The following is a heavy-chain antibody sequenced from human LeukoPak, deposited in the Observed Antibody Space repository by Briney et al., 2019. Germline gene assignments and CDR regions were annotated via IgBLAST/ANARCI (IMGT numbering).Heavy chain of an antibody. CDR1: GFTFSSYA. D-gene: IGHD2-2*01. CDR3: ARARGHCSSTSCYYYYGMDV. CDR2: ISYDGSNK. V-gene: IGHV3-30*04. J-gene: IGHJ6*04. Sequence: GRSLRLSCAASGFTFSSYAMHWVRQAPGKGLEWVAVISYDGSNKYYADSVKGRSTISRDNSKNTLYLQMNSLRAEDTAVYYCARARGHCSSTSCYYYYGMDVWGKGTTVTVSS.